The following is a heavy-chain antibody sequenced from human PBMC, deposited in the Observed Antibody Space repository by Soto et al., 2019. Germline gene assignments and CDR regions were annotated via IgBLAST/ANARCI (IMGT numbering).Heavy chain of an antibody. CDR3: AAHGNILGGWFDP. CDR1: GGSVSSGSYY. D-gene: IGHD1-26*01. V-gene: IGHV4-61*01. Sequence: SETLSLTCTVSGGSVSSGSYYWSWIRQPPGKGLEWIGYIYYSGSTNYNPSLRSRVTISVDTSKNQFSLKLSSVTAADTAVYYCAAHGNILGGWFDPWGQGTLVTVSS. CDR2: IYYSGST. J-gene: IGHJ5*02.